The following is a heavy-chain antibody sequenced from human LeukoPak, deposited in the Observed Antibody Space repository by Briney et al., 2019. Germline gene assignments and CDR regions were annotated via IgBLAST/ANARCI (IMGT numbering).Heavy chain of an antibody. CDR3: ARGDDGMATLYNTRGAFDI. V-gene: IGHV1-46*01. CDR1: GYTFTSYY. Sequence: GGSLRLSCAASGYTFTSYYMHWVRQAPGQGLEWMGIINPSGGSTSYAQKFQGRVTMTRDMSTSTVYMELSSLRSEDTAVYYCARGDDGMATLYNTRGAFDIWGQGTMVTVSS. J-gene: IGHJ3*02. CDR2: INPSGGST. D-gene: IGHD5-24*01.